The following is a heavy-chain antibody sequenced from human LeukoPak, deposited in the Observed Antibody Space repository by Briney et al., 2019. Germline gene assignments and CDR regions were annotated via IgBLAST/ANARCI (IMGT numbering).Heavy chain of an antibody. CDR1: GYTFTSYY. CDR2: INPSGGST. CDR3: ARDRGGMATMIFDY. J-gene: IGHJ4*02. D-gene: IGHD5-24*01. V-gene: IGHV1-46*01. Sequence: ASVKVSCKASGYTFTSYYVRWVRQAPGQGLEWMGIINPSGGSTSYAQKFQGRVTMTRDTSTSTVYMELSSLRSGDTAVYYCARDRGGMATMIFDYWGQGTLVTVSS.